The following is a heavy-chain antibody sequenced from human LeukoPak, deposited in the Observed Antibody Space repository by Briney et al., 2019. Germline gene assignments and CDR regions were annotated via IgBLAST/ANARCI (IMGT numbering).Heavy chain of an antibody. Sequence: ASVKVSCKASGYTFTGYYIHWVRQAPGQGLEWMGWINPNSGVTNYAQKFQGRVTMTRDTSISTAYMELSRLTSDDTAVYYCARGGAYGSGSYLVYWGQGTLVTVSS. V-gene: IGHV1-2*02. CDR1: GYTFTGYY. J-gene: IGHJ4*02. CDR2: INPNSGVT. D-gene: IGHD3-10*01. CDR3: ARGGAYGSGSYLVY.